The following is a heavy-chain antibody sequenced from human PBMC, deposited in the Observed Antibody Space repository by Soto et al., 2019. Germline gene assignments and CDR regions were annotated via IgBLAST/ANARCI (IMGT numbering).Heavy chain of an antibody. CDR2: IYYSWST. CDR3: ARGNYGGNSDDGFVRRAPFDY. J-gene: IGHJ4*02. V-gene: IGHV4-61*01. Sequence: SETLSLTCTVSGGSVSSDSYYWSWIRQPPGKGLEWIGYIYYSWSTNYNPSLKSRVTISVDTSKNQFSLKLSSVTAAETAVYYCARGNYGGNSDDGFVRRAPFDYWGQGTLVTVSS. D-gene: IGHD4-17*01. CDR1: GGSVSSDSYY.